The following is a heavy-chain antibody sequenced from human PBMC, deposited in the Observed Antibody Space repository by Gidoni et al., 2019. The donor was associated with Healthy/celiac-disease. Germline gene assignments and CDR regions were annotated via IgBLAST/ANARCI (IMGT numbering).Heavy chain of an antibody. J-gene: IGHJ4*02. Sequence: QVQLQASGPGLVKPSGTLSLTCAVSGGSIRSSNWWSWVRQPPGKGLEWIGEIYHSGSTIYNPSLKSRVTISVDKSKNQFSLKLSSVTAADTAVYYCARDEVDYDILTGYYSRWYYFDYWGQGTLVTVSS. V-gene: IGHV4-4*02. CDR3: ARDEVDYDILTGYYSRWYYFDY. CDR1: GGSIRSSNW. CDR2: IYHSGST. D-gene: IGHD3-9*01.